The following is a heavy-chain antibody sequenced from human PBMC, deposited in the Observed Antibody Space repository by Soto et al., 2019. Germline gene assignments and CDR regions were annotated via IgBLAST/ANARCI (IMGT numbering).Heavy chain of an antibody. CDR3: ERVGGYSSSPGYDY. CDR2: IYYSGST. D-gene: IGHD6-6*01. Sequence: PSETLSLTCTVSGGSISSYYWSWIRQPPGKGLEWIGYIYYSGSTNYNPSLKSRVTISVDTSKNQFSLKLSSVTAADTAVYYCERVGGYSSSPGYDYWGQGTLVTVSS. CDR1: GGSISSYY. V-gene: IGHV4-59*01. J-gene: IGHJ4*02.